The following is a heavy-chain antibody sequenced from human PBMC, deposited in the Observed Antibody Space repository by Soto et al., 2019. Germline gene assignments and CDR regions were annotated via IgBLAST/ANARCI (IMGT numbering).Heavy chain of an antibody. V-gene: IGHV3-30-3*01. D-gene: IGHD4-17*01. J-gene: IGHJ6*02. CDR2: ISYDGSNR. CDR3: ARDLAYGDFYHEEYYYGMDV. CDR1: GFTLRSYA. Sequence: HPGGSLRLSCAASGFTLRSYAMHWVRQAPGKGLEWVTVISYDGSNRYYADSVKGRFTISRDNSKNTLYLHMNSLRPEDTAVYYCARDLAYGDFYHEEYYYGMDVWGQGTTVTVSS.